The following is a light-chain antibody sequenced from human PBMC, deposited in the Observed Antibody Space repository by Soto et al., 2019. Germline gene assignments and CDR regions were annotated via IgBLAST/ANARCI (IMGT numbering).Light chain of an antibody. J-gene: IGLJ2*01. CDR3: CAYAGTYTV. CDR2: DVS. CDR1: SSDVGGYNY. Sequence: QSALTQPRSVSGSPGQSVTISCTGTSSDVGGYNYVSWYRQHPGKAPKLMIYDVSQRPSGVPDRFSGSKSGNTASLTISGLQSEDEADYYCCAYAGTYTVFGGGTKLTVL. V-gene: IGLV2-11*01.